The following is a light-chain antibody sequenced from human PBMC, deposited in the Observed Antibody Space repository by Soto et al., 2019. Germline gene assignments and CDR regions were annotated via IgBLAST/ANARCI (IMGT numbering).Light chain of an antibody. Sequence: QSVLTPPPSASGTPGQRVTISCSGSDSNIGSNHVYWYQQVPGTAPKFLIDSQDQRPSGVPDRFSGSKSGTSASLAISGLRSEDEADYYCASWEDSLTGWVFGGGTKLTVL. CDR3: ASWEDSLTGWV. V-gene: IGLV1-47*02. CDR2: SQD. CDR1: DSNIGSNH. J-gene: IGLJ3*02.